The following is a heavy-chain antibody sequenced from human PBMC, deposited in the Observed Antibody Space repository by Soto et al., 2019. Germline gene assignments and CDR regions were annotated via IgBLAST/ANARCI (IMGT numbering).Heavy chain of an antibody. D-gene: IGHD2-15*01. CDR1: EDIFNNFG. J-gene: IGHJ4*02. V-gene: IGHV1-18*01. CDR3: AGDLTRFCSGGSCPFSM. CDR2: VSYYNGNT. Sequence: QAQLVQSGAEVKKPGASVRVACTASEDIFNNFGITWVRQAPGQGLEWLGWVSYYNGNTNYAQRLQGRGFMTTDTGTSTAYLELRSLKFNDTAVFFCAGDLTRFCSGGSCPFSMWGQGTQVIVSS.